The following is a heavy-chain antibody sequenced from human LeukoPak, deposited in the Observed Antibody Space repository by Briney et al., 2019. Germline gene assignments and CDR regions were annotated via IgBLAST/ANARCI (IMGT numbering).Heavy chain of an antibody. J-gene: IGHJ4*02. Sequence: GGSLRLSCAASGFTFSSYWMHWVRQAPGKGLVWVSRINTDGSSTSYADSVKGRFTISRDNAKNTLYLQMNSLRAEDTAVYYCARVGSQGSGSYYRSDFDYWGQGTLVNVSS. CDR2: INTDGSST. V-gene: IGHV3-74*01. D-gene: IGHD1-26*01. CDR1: GFTFSSYW. CDR3: ARVGSQGSGSYYRSDFDY.